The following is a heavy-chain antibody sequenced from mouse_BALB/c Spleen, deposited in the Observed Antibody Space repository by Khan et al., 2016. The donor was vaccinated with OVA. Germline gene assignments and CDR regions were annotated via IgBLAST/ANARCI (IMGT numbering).Heavy chain of an antibody. J-gene: IGHJ4*01. CDR3: ARETDYGRSCYAMDY. CDR1: GYTFTSYW. CDR2: IAPGSGST. Sequence: DLVKPGASVKLSCKASGYTFTSYWINWIKQRPGQGLEWIGRIAPGSGSTYYNEMFKGKATLTVDTSSSTAYIQLSSLSSEDSAGDISARETDYGRSCYAMDYWGQGTSVTVSS. V-gene: IGHV1S41*01. D-gene: IGHD1-1*01.